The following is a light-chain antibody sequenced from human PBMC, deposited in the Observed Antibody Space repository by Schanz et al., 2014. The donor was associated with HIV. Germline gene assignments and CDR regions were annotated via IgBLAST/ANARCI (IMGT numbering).Light chain of an antibody. J-gene: IGKJ1*01. CDR2: ATS. Sequence: EIVLTQSPGSLSLSPGGRATLSCGASQRLSSSYLAWYQQKRDQPPRLVIYATSTRAAGIPDRFSGGVSGTDFTLTISRLEPEDFAVYYCQQYGNSPRTFGQGTKVEI. CDR3: QQYGNSPRT. CDR1: QRLSSSY. V-gene: IGKV3-20*01.